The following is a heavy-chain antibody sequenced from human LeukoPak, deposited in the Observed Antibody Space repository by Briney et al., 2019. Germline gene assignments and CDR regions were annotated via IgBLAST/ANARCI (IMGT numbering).Heavy chain of an antibody. J-gene: IGHJ6*02. CDR1: GFTFSTYT. D-gene: IGHD3-16*01. V-gene: IGHV3-21*04. CDR3: ARGGGLDV. Sequence: PGGSLRLSCAASGFTFSTYTMNWVRQAPGKGLEWVSSISSSSSYIYYADSVKGRFTISRDNAKNSLYLQMSNLRAEDTAVYFCARGGGLDVWGQGATVTVSS. CDR2: ISSSSSYI.